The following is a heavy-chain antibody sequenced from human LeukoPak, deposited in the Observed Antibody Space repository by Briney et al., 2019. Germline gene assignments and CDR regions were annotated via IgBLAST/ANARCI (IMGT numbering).Heavy chain of an antibody. J-gene: IGHJ3*02. D-gene: IGHD3-10*01. Sequence: ASVKVSCKASGHTFTSYGISWVRQAPGQGLEWMGWISAYNGNTNYAQKLQGRVTMTTDTSTSTAYMELRSLRSDDTAVYYCARDRNEWFGELTDAFDIWGQGTMVTVSS. V-gene: IGHV1-18*01. CDR1: GHTFTSYG. CDR2: ISAYNGNT. CDR3: ARDRNEWFGELTDAFDI.